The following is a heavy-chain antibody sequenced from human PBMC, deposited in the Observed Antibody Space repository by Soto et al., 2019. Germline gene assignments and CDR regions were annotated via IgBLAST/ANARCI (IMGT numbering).Heavy chain of an antibody. Sequence: GGSLRLSCAASGFTFISYSINFFRHSPFKWLEWVSSISSSSSYIYYADSVKGRFTISRDNAKNSLYLQMNSLRAEDTAVYYCARVRDIVVVPAAGEGMDVWGQGTTVTVS. V-gene: IGHV3-21*01. J-gene: IGHJ6*02. CDR3: ARVRDIVVVPAAGEGMDV. CDR2: ISSSSSYI. CDR1: GFTFISYS. D-gene: IGHD2-2*01.